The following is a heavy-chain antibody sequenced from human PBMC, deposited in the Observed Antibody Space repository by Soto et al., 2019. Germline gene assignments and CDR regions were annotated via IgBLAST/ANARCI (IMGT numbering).Heavy chain of an antibody. Sequence: GRSLRLSCAASGFTFSSYSMNWVRQAPGKGLEWVSSISSSSSYIYYADSVKGRFTISRDNAKNSLYLQMNSLRAEDTAVYYCARDGLKKDYIRSNLFAPRGQGTLVTVSA. J-gene: IGHJ5*02. D-gene: IGHD2-2*02. CDR2: ISSSSSYI. V-gene: IGHV3-21*01. CDR3: ARDGLKKDYIRSNLFAP. CDR1: GFTFSSYS.